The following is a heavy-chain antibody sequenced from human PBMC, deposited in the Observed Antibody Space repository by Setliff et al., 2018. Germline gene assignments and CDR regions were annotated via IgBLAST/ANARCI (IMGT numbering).Heavy chain of an antibody. Sequence: GESLKISCAASGFTFSSYAMHWVRQAPGKGLEWVAFIQYDGSDKYYADSVKGRFTIPRDNSKNTMFLQMNSLRADDTAVYYCVPQGPGYGNGWWTNWFDPWGQGTLVTVSS. J-gene: IGHJ5*02. V-gene: IGHV3-30*02. D-gene: IGHD6-19*01. CDR1: GFTFSSYA. CDR3: VPQGPGYGNGWWTNWFDP. CDR2: IQYDGSDK.